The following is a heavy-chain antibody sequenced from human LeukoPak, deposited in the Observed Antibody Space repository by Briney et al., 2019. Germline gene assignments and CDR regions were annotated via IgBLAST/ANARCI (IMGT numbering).Heavy chain of an antibody. CDR1: GGAFSCYA. V-gene: IGHV1-69*05. J-gene: IGHJ4*02. CDR2: IIPIFGTA. Sequence: SVKVSCKASGGAFSCYAISWVRQAPGQGLEWMGGIIPIFGTANYAQKFQGRVTITTDESTSTAYMELSSLRSEDTAVYYCAREPVAYYYDSSGYEGHYWGQGTLVTVSS. CDR3: AREPVAYYYDSSGYEGHY. D-gene: IGHD3-22*01.